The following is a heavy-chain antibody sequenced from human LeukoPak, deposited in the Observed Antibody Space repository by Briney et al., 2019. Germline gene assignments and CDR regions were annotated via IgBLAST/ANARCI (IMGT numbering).Heavy chain of an antibody. CDR3: AKGALLFGEYMDV. CDR1: GYTFTSYG. Sequence: ASVKVSCKASGYTFTSYGVSWVRQAPGQGLEWMGWISAYNGNTNYAQKLQGRVTMTTDTSTSTAYMELRSLRSDDPAVYYCAKGALLFGEYMDVWGKGTTVTISS. CDR2: ISAYNGNT. V-gene: IGHV1-18*01. D-gene: IGHD3-10*01. J-gene: IGHJ6*03.